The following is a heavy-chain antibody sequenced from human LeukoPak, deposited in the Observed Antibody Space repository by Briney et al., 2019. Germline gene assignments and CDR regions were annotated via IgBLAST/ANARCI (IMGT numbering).Heavy chain of an antibody. D-gene: IGHD3-10*01. CDR3: AREQLLWFGELFRGNWFDP. CDR2: IIPIFGTA. Sequence: SVKVSCKASGGTFSSYAISWVRQAPGQGLEWMGGIIPIFGTANYAQKFQGRVTITADESTSTAYMELSSLRSEDTAVYCCAREQLLWFGELFRGNWFDPWGQGTLVTVSS. CDR1: GGTFSSYA. V-gene: IGHV1-69*01. J-gene: IGHJ5*02.